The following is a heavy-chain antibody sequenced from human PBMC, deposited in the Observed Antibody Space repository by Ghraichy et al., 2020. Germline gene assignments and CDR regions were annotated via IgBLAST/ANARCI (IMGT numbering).Heavy chain of an antibody. V-gene: IGHV3-23*01. D-gene: IGHD3-16*01. Sequence: LSLTCAASGFTFSSYAMSWVRQAPGKGLEWVSAISGSGGSTYYADSVKGRFTISRDNSKNTLYLQMNSLRAEDTAVYYCAKASPRYGHYYGMDVWGQGTTVTVSS. CDR2: ISGSGGST. CDR3: AKASPRYGHYYGMDV. CDR1: GFTFSSYA. J-gene: IGHJ6*02.